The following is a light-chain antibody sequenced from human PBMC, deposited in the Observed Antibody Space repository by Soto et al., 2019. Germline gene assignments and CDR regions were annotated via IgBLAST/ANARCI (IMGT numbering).Light chain of an antibody. CDR1: QSVTTW. Sequence: DIPLTQSPSTMSASVGDRVTITCRASQSVTTWLAWYQQKPGKAPKLLIYDASSLESVVPSRFTGSGSGTQFTLTIGSRQPDDFATYYCHQEKSDSQTFGQGTKVEIK. J-gene: IGKJ2*01. V-gene: IGKV1-5*01. CDR3: HQEKSDSQT. CDR2: DAS.